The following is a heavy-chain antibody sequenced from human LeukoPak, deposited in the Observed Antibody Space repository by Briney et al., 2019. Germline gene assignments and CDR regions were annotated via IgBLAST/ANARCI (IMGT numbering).Heavy chain of an antibody. V-gene: IGHV3-11*01. CDR3: ARQSTNSYYDILTGSIDY. Sequence: GGSLRLSCAASGFTFSDYYMSWIRQAPGKGLEWVSYISSSGSTIYYADSVKGRFTISRDNAKNSLYLQMNSLRAEDTAVYYCARQSTNSYYDILTGSIDYWGQGTLVTVSS. CDR2: ISSSGSTI. J-gene: IGHJ4*02. CDR1: GFTFSDYY. D-gene: IGHD3-9*01.